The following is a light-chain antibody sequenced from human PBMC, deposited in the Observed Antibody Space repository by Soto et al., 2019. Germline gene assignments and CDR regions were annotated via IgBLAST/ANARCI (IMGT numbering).Light chain of an antibody. CDR3: QHSYSSPTWT. CDR2: RAS. CDR1: QSISTY. V-gene: IGKV1-39*01. J-gene: IGKJ1*01. Sequence: EIQRTQSPSSLSASVGDRVTISCRASQSISTYLNWYQQKPGTAPRLLIYRASTVKTGVPPRFSGSGSGREFTLTISSLRTADIVAYFCQHSYSSPTWTFGPGTKVDI.